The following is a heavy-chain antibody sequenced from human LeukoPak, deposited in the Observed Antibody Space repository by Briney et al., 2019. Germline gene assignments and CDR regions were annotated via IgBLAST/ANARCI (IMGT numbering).Heavy chain of an antibody. Sequence: GGSLRLSCAASGLTFSSHSMNWVRQAPGKGLEWTSYISSTGNTKHYVDSVMGRFTISRDNAKNSVYPQMNSLRDEDTAVYYCAIDLTSEPTPWGQGTLVTVSS. CDR3: AIDLTSEPTP. CDR2: ISSTGNTK. J-gene: IGHJ5*02. D-gene: IGHD4/OR15-4a*01. V-gene: IGHV3-48*02. CDR1: GLTFSSHS.